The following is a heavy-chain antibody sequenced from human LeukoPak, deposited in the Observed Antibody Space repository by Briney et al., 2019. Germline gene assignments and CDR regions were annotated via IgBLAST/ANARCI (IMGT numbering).Heavy chain of an antibody. Sequence: SETLSLTCAVSGDSSSNTNWWSWVRQPPGKGLEWIGEIYHSGSTNYNPSLKSRVTISVDKSKNQFSLKLSSVTAADTAVYYCARSREYSGYDPLDYWGQGTLVTVSS. CDR1: GDSSSNTNW. J-gene: IGHJ4*02. CDR3: ARSREYSGYDPLDY. CDR2: IYHSGST. D-gene: IGHD5-12*01. V-gene: IGHV4-4*02.